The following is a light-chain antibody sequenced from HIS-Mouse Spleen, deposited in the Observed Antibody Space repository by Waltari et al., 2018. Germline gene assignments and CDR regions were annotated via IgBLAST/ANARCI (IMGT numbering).Light chain of an antibody. V-gene: IGLV3-10*01. CDR1: ACPTKY. J-gene: IGLJ2*01. Sequence: SYELTQPPSVSVSPGQTARITCSGPACPTKYAYWYQQKSGQAPVRVIYEDSKRPSGITERFSGSSSGTMATLTISGAQVEDEADYYCYSTDSSGNHRVFGGGTKLTVL. CDR3: YSTDSSGNHRV. CDR2: EDS.